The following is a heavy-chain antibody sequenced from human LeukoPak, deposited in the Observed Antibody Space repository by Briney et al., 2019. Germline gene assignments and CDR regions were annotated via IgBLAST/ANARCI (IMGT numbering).Heavy chain of an antibody. J-gene: IGHJ3*02. D-gene: IGHD3-10*01. CDR1: GLTFSNYW. CDR3: AREFEGQEAGAYGSGSYDVFDI. CDR2: ITSDASST. Sequence: PGGSLRLSCAASGLTFSNYWMHWVRRAPGKGLVWVSRITSDASSTSYADSVKGRFTISRDNAKNTLYLRMNSLRAEDTVVYYCAREFEGQEAGAYGSGSYDVFDIWGQGTMVTVSS. V-gene: IGHV3-74*01.